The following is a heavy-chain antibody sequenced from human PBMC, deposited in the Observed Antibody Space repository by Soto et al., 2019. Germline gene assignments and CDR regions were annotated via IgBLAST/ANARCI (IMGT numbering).Heavy chain of an antibody. CDR2: MSHSGGT. J-gene: IGHJ3*02. D-gene: IGHD1-1*01. Sequence: QVQLQQWGAGLLKPSETLSLTCAVYGGFASSGSYYWSWIRQPPGKGLEWIGEMSHSGGTHFNPSRKSRVTISVDTSKNQFSLKMSSVTAADTALYYCARVERGTATTVVDAFDIWGPGTMVTVSS. CDR3: ARVERGTATTVVDAFDI. V-gene: IGHV4-34*01. CDR1: GGFASSGSYY.